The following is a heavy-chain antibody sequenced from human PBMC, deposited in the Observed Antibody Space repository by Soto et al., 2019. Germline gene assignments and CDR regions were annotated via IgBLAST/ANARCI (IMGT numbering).Heavy chain of an antibody. Sequence: PGESLKISCKGSGYSFTSYWISWVRQMPGKGLEWMGRIDPSDSHTNYSPSFQGHVTISADKSISTAYLQWSSLKASDTAMYYCATRRTGYCSSTSCYASFFYYYGMDVWGQGTTVTVSS. D-gene: IGHD2-2*01. CDR3: ATRRTGYCSSTSCYASFFYYYGMDV. CDR1: GYSFTSYW. V-gene: IGHV5-10-1*01. CDR2: IDPSDSHT. J-gene: IGHJ6*02.